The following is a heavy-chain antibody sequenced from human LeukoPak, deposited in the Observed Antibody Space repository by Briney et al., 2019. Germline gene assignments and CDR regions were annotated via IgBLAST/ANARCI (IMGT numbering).Heavy chain of an antibody. CDR2: ISSSSSTI. CDR3: ARLGAAAGRGPLE. J-gene: IGHJ4*02. V-gene: IGHV3-48*04. Sequence: PGGSLRLSCAASGFTFSSYSMHWVRQAPGKGLEWVSYISSSSSTIYYADSVKGRFTISRDNAKNSLYLQMNSLRAEDTAVYYCARLGAAAGRGPLEGGQGTLVTVSS. D-gene: IGHD6-13*01. CDR1: GFTFSSYS.